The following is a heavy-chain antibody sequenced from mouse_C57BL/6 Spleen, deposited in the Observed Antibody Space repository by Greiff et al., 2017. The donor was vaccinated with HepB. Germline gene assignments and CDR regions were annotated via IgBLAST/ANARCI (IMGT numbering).Heavy chain of an antibody. V-gene: IGHV5-17*01. CDR2: ISSGSSTI. Sequence: EVKVVESGGGLVKPGGSLKLSCAASGFTFSDYGMHWVRQAPEKGLEWVAYISSGSSTIYYADTVKGRFTISRDNAKNTLFLQMTSLRSEDTAMYYCARPLYSNYDYYAMDYWGQGTSVTVSS. CDR1: GFTFSDYG. J-gene: IGHJ4*01. D-gene: IGHD2-5*01. CDR3: ARPLYSNYDYYAMDY.